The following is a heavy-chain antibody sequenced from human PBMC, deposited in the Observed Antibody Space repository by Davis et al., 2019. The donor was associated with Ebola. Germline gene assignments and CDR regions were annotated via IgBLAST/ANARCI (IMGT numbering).Heavy chain of an antibody. CDR2: IYYSGST. CDR1: GGSISSYY. CDR3: ARGRGDYVFHYYYYGMDV. Sequence: MPSETLSLTCTVSGGSISSYYWSWIRQPPGKGLEWIGYIYYSGSTNYNPSLKSRVTISVDTSKNQFSLKLSSVTAADTAVYYCARGRGDYVFHYYYYGMDVWGQGTTVTVSS. J-gene: IGHJ6*02. D-gene: IGHD4-17*01. V-gene: IGHV4-59*01.